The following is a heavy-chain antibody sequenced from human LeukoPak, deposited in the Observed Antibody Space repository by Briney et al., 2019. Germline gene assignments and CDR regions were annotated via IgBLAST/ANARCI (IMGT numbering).Heavy chain of an antibody. V-gene: IGHV3-15*01. CDR3: TWMSTVLTVDF. CDR1: GIPFEDAW. CDR2: ITKAGTT. Sequence: GESLRLSCLLSGIPFEDAWMSWVRQALGKGLEWVGRITKAGTTDYGAPVKGRFTISRDNSKNTFYLQMNSLTADDTSMYYCTWMSTVLTVDFWGRGTLVTVSS. J-gene: IGHJ4*02. D-gene: IGHD4-23*01.